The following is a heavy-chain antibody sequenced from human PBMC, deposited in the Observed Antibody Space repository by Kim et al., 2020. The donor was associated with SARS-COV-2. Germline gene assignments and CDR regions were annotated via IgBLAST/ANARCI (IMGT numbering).Heavy chain of an antibody. J-gene: IGHJ4*02. Sequence: GGSLRLSCAASGFTFSNAWMSWVRQAPGKGLEWVGRIKSKTDGGTTDYAAPVKGRFTISRDDSKNTLYLQMNSLKTEDTAVYYCTTDATAYSSSWYLGGYFDYWGQGTLVTVSS. CDR1: GFTFSNAW. CDR2: IKSKTDGGTT. CDR3: TTDATAYSSSWYLGGYFDY. V-gene: IGHV3-15*01. D-gene: IGHD6-13*01.